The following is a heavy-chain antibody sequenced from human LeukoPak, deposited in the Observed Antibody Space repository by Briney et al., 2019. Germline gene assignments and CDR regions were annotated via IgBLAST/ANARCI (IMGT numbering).Heavy chain of an antibody. Sequence: PGRSLRLSCAASGFTFSSYAMHWVRQAPGKGLEWVAVISYDGSNKYYADSVKGRFTISRDNSKNTLYLQMNSLRAEDTAVYYCAKDQSRIMITFGEFWGQGTLVTVSS. D-gene: IGHD3-16*01. V-gene: IGHV3-30-3*01. CDR3: AKDQSRIMITFGEF. CDR2: ISYDGSNK. J-gene: IGHJ4*02. CDR1: GFTFSSYA.